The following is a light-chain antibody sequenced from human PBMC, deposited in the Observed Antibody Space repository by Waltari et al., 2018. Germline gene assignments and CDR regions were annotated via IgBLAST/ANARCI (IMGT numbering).Light chain of an antibody. Sequence: QSALTQPASVSGSPGPSITISCTGTSSDVGGYNSVSWYQQHPDKAPKLVIYDVTNRPSGVSNRFSGSKSGNTASLTISGLQTEDEADYYCSSYTTTSTLVFGTGTKVTVL. V-gene: IGLV2-14*01. J-gene: IGLJ1*01. CDR1: SSDVGGYNS. CDR3: SSYTTTSTLV. CDR2: DVT.